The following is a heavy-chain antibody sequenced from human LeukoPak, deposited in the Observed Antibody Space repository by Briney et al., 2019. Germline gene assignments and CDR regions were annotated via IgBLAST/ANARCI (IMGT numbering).Heavy chain of an antibody. J-gene: IGHJ4*02. CDR3: LSGSYSVDY. V-gene: IGHV3-48*01. Sequence: GGSLRLSCAASGFTFSSYAMSWVRQAPGKGLEWVSYISSRSSTIYYADSVKGRFTISRDNAKNSLYLQMNSLRAEDTAVYYCLSGSYSVDYWGQGTLVTVSS. CDR2: ISSRSSTI. CDR1: GFTFSSYA. D-gene: IGHD1-26*01.